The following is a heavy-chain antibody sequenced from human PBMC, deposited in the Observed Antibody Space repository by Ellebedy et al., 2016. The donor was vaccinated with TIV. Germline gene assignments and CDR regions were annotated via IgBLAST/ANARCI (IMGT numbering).Heavy chain of an antibody. D-gene: IGHD3-10*01. Sequence: AASVKVSCKASGYSFIYYGITWVRQAPGQGLEWMGWTSPDTGDTQYAQKLQDRVTMTTDTSTSTVFMELRSLRYDDTAVYYCARDNLARYTTGSWLADYWGQGTLVTVSS. J-gene: IGHJ4*02. CDR2: TSPDTGDT. V-gene: IGHV1-18*01. CDR3: ARDNLARYTTGSWLADY. CDR1: GYSFIYYG.